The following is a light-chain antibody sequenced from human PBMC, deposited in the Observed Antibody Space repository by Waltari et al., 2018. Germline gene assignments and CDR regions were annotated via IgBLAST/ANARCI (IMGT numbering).Light chain of an antibody. CDR3: QAWDSSTVV. Sequence: SYELTQPPSVSVSSGQTASITCPGDKLGDKYACWYQQKPGQSPVLVIYQDSKRPSGIPERFSGSNSGNTATLTLSGTQSMDEADYYCQAWDSSTVVFGGGTKLTVL. CDR1: KLGDKY. CDR2: QDS. V-gene: IGLV3-1*01. J-gene: IGLJ2*01.